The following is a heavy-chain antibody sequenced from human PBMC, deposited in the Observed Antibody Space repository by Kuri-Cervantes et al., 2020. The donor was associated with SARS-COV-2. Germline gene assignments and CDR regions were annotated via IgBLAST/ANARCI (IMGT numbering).Heavy chain of an antibody. J-gene: IGHJ4*02. V-gene: IGHV3-23*01. CDR3: AKNNDIVPAAHFDY. Sequence: GESLKIPCAASGFTFSSYAMHWVRQAPGKGLEWVSAISGSGGSTYYADSVKGRFTIPRNNSKNTLRLQMTSLRAEDTAVYYGAKNNDIVPAAHFDYWGQGTLVTVSS. CDR1: GFTFSSYA. CDR2: ISGSGGST. D-gene: IGHD2-2*01.